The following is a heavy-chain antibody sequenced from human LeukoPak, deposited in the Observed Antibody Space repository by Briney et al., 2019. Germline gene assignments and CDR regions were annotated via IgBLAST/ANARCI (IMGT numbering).Heavy chain of an antibody. CDR1: GYTFTSYG. D-gene: IGHD6-19*01. CDR3: ARMMSIPVAGHRPLFDY. V-gene: IGHV1-18*01. CDR2: ISAYNGNT. J-gene: IGHJ4*02. Sequence: ASVKVSYKASGYTFTSYGINWLRQAPAQGLEWMGWISAYNGNTNYAQKLQDRVTMTTDTSTSTAYMELMSLRSDDTAIDYCARMMSIPVAGHRPLFDYWGQGTLVTVSS.